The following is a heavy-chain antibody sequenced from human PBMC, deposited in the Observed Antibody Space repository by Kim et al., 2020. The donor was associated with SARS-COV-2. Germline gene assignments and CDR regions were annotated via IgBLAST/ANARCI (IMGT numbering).Heavy chain of an antibody. D-gene: IGHD4-17*01. CDR1: GFTFSSYA. Sequence: GGSLRLSCAASGFTFSSYAMSWVRQAPGKGLEWVSAISGSGGSTYYADSVKGRFTISRDNSKNTLYLQMNSLRAEDTAVYYCAKATAPISPYGDYGYYYYYYGMDVWGQGTTVTVSS. CDR2: ISGSGGST. V-gene: IGHV3-23*01. CDR3: AKATAPISPYGDYGYYYYYYGMDV. J-gene: IGHJ6*02.